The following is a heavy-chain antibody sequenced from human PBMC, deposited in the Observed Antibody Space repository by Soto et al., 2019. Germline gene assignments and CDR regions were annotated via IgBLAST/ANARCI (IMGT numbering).Heavy chain of an antibody. J-gene: IGHJ6*02. CDR1: GFTCSSYA. V-gene: IGHV3-30-3*01. D-gene: IGHD4-17*01. CDR2: ISYDGSKK. Sequence: QVQLVESGGGVVQPGRSLRLSCAASGFTCSSYAMHWVRQAPGQGLEWVALISYDGSKKYYADSVKGRFTISSDNSKNTLSLQMSSLTPEDTAVYHCARGKGGTTLSYHGMDVRGQGPTVTGSS. CDR3: ARGKGGTTLSYHGMDV.